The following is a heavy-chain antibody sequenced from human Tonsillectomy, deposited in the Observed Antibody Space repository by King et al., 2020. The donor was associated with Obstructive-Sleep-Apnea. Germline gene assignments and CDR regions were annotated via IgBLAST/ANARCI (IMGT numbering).Heavy chain of an antibody. D-gene: IGHD3-9*01. CDR3: TTDQNILTGYYDYFYYYGMDV. V-gene: IGHV3-15*01. CDR1: GFTFSNAW. J-gene: IGHJ6*02. CDR2: IKSNTDDGTT. Sequence: VQLVESGGGLVKPGGSLRLSCAASGFTFSNAWMSWVRQAPGKGLEWVGRIKSNTDDGTTDYAAPVKGGFTVLRDDAQNMLYLQMNSLKTEDTAVYYCTTDQNILTGYYDYFYYYGMDVWGQGTTVTVSS.